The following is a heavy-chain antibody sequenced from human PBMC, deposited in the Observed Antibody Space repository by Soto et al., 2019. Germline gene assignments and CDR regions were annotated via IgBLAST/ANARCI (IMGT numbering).Heavy chain of an antibody. D-gene: IGHD6-19*01. CDR3: AREASAVISLDY. J-gene: IGHJ4*02. V-gene: IGHV1-69*13. Sequence: SXKVSYKASGGTXTSYAIGLVRQAPGQGLEWMGGIIPIFGTANYAQKFQGRVTITADESTSTAYMELSSLTSDDTAVYYCAREASAVISLDYWGQGTLGTVSS. CDR2: IIPIFGTA. CDR1: GGTXTSYA.